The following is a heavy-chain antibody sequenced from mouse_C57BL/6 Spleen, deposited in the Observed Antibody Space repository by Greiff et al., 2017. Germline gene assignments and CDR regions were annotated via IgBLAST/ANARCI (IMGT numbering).Heavy chain of an antibody. J-gene: IGHJ4*01. Sequence: EVKVEESGGGLVKPGGSLKLSCAASGFTFSSYAMSWVRQTPEKRLEWVATISDGGSYTDYPDNVKGRFTISRDNAKNNLYLQLSHLKSEDTAMYYCARALLPYYYAMDYWGQGTSVTVSS. CDR2: ISDGGSYT. CDR1: GFTFSSYA. CDR3: ARALLPYYYAMDY. D-gene: IGHD1-1*01. V-gene: IGHV5-4*03.